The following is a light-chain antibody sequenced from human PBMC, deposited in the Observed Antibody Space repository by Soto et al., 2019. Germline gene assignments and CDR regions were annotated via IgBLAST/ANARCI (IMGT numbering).Light chain of an antibody. CDR2: EVS. J-gene: IGLJ2*01. CDR1: TSDVGSYNL. CDR3: CSYATPRQ. Sequence: LTQPASVSGSPGQSITISCTGTTSDVGSYNLVSWYQQHPGKAPKLIIYEVSERPSGVSTRFSGSKSGNMASLTISGLQAEDEAEYYCCSYATPRQFGGGTKVTVL. V-gene: IGLV2-23*02.